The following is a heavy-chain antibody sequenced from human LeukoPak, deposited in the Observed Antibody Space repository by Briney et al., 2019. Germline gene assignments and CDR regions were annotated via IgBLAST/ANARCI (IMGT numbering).Heavy chain of an antibody. CDR2: IDPNTGGT. CDR1: GYTFTNYY. J-gene: IGHJ4*02. D-gene: IGHD1-26*01. V-gene: IGHV1-2*06. CDR3: ASLYDIVGTTVDY. Sequence: ASVRVSCKTSGYTFTNYYIHWVRQAPGQGLEWMGRIDPNTGGTKSAKNFQGRVTMTRDTSISTAYMALSGLRSDDTAVYYCASLYDIVGTTVDYWGQGTLVTVSS.